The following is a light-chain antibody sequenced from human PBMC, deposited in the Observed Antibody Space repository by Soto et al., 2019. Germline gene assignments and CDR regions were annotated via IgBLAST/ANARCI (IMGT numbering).Light chain of an antibody. Sequence: QSALTQPASVSGSPGQSITISCTGTSSDVGGSGLVSWYQFHPGKAPKLLIFEGFKRPSGVSNRFSGSKSGSMASLPISGLKAEDEADYYCCSYAGRSTWDVVFGGGNQVTVL. CDR2: EGF. V-gene: IGLV2-23*01. J-gene: IGLJ2*01. CDR1: SSDVGGSGL. CDR3: CSYAGRSTWDVV.